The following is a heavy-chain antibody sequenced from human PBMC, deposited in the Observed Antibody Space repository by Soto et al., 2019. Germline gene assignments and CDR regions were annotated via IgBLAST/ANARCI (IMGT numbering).Heavy chain of an antibody. CDR3: ANTSPPSYAPDLDY. Sequence: PGGSLRLSCAASGFTFSSYAMSWVRQAPGKGLEWVSAISGSGGSTYYADSVKGRFTISRDNSKNTLYLQMNSLRAEDTAVYYCANTSPPSYAPDLDYWGQGTLVTVSS. J-gene: IGHJ4*02. D-gene: IGHD4-17*01. CDR2: ISGSGGST. CDR1: GFTFSSYA. V-gene: IGHV3-23*01.